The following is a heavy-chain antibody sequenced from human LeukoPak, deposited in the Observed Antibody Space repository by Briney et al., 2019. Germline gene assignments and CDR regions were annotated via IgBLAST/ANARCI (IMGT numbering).Heavy chain of an antibody. Sequence: SETLSLTCAVYGGSFSGYYWSWIRQPPGKGLEWIGEINHSGSTNYNPSLKSRVTISVDTSKNQFSLKLSSVTAADTAVYYCARGKNGWSAFDIWGQGTMVTVSS. J-gene: IGHJ3*02. D-gene: IGHD1-1*01. CDR1: GGSFSGYY. V-gene: IGHV4-34*01. CDR3: ARGKNGWSAFDI. CDR2: INHSGST.